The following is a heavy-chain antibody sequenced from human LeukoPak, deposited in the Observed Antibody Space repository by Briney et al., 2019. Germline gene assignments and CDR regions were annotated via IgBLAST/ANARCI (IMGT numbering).Heavy chain of an antibody. CDR3: AKDMMAIVGGTTSAFDM. CDR1: GFSFDDYA. V-gene: IGHV3-9*01. J-gene: IGHJ3*02. D-gene: IGHD1-26*01. CDR2: INWNSGSI. Sequence: QSGGSLRLSCAASGFSFDDYAMHWVRQAPGKGVEWVSGINWNSGSIDYAESVKGRFTISRDNAKNSLYLQMNSLRAEDTALYYCAKDMMAIVGGTTSAFDMWGQGTMVTVSS.